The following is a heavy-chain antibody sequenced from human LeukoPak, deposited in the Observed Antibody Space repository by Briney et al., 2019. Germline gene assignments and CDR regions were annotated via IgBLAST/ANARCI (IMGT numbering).Heavy chain of an antibody. D-gene: IGHD5-24*01. J-gene: IGHJ4*02. V-gene: IGHV1-69*13. CDR2: IIPIFGTA. CDR3: ARGAGMATMNFDY. Sequence: SVKVSCKASGGTFSSYAISWVRQAPGQGLEWMGGIIPIFGTANYAQEFQGRVTITADESTSTAYMELSSLRSEDTAVYYCARGAGMATMNFDYWGQGTLVTVSS. CDR1: GGTFSSYA.